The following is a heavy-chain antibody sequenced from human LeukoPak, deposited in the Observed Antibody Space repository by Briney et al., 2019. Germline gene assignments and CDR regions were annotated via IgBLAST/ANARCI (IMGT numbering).Heavy chain of an antibody. V-gene: IGHV3-30*18. CDR1: GFTFSSYG. CDR3: AKDRRDYGVSSFDY. D-gene: IGHD4-17*01. Sequence: PGRSLRLSCAASGFTFSSYGMHWVRQAPGKGLEWVAVISYDGSNKYYADSVKGRFTISRDNSKNTLYLQMNSLRAEDTAVYYCAKDRRDYGVSSFDYWGQGTLVTVSS. CDR2: ISYDGSNK. J-gene: IGHJ4*02.